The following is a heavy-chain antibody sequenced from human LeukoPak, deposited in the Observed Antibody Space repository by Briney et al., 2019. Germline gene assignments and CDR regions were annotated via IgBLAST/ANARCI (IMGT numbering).Heavy chain of an antibody. D-gene: IGHD3-9*01. Sequence: PGGSLRLSCAASGFTDSSYWMSWVRQAAGKGLEWVANIKQDGSEKYYVDSVKGRFTISRDNAKDSLYLQMNSLRAEDTAVYYCARDGTRRITIFWADGMDVWGQGTTVTVSS. V-gene: IGHV3-7*01. CDR1: GFTDSSYW. CDR3: ARDGTRRITIFWADGMDV. CDR2: IKQDGSEK. J-gene: IGHJ6*02.